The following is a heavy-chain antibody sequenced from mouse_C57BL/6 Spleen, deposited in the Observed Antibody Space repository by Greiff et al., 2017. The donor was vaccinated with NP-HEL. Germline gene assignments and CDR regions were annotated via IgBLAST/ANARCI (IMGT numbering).Heavy chain of an antibody. Sequence: VQLQQSGPELVKPGASVKISCKASGYTFTDYYMNWVKQSHGKSLEWIGDINPNNGGTSYNQKFKGKATLTVDKSSSTAYLELRSLTSEDSAVYYCAWDSTGGFDYWGQGTTLTVSS. D-gene: IGHD4-1*01. CDR2: INPNNGGT. J-gene: IGHJ2*01. CDR3: AWDSTGGFDY. V-gene: IGHV1-26*01. CDR1: GYTFTDYY.